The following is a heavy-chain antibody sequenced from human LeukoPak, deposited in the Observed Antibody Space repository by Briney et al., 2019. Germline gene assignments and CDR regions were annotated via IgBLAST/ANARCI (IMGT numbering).Heavy chain of an antibody. V-gene: IGHV4-39*07. J-gene: IGHJ4*02. CDR2: VSYSGST. D-gene: IGHD1-26*01. CDR1: HGSISDNSYY. CDR3: ARDNVVDATSGIDY. Sequence: SQTLSLTCTVSHGSISDNSYYWGWIRQPPGKGLEWIGSVSYSGSTYYNPSLKSRVTISLDTSKNQFSPKLTSMTAADTAVYFCARDNVVDATSGIDYWGQGTLVTVSS.